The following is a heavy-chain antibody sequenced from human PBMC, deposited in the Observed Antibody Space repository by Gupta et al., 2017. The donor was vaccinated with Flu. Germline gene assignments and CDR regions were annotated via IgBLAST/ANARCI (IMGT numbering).Heavy chain of an antibody. CDR1: RFTVSSNY. CDR3: ARGYSSSWDVYGMDV. CDR2: IYSGGST. D-gene: IGHD6-13*01. Sequence: EVQLVESGGGLVQPGGSLRLSCAASRFTVSSNYMSWVRQAPGKGLEWVSVIYSGGSTYYADSVKGRFTISRHNSKNTLYLQMNSLRAEDTAVYYCARGYSSSWDVYGMDVWGQGTTVTVSS. V-gene: IGHV3-53*04. J-gene: IGHJ6*02.